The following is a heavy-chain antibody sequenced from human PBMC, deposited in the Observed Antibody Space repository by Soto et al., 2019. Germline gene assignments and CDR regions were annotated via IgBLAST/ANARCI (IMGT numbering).Heavy chain of an antibody. J-gene: IGHJ5*02. CDR3: ASQLKHTYNSFDP. Sequence: GGSLRLSCAASGFTFSDYYMSWIRQAPGKGLEWVSYISSSSSYTNYADSVKGRFTISRDNAKNSLYLQMNSLGAEDTAVYYCASQLKHTYNSFDPWGQGTLVTVSS. CDR1: GFTFSDYY. V-gene: IGHV3-11*06. D-gene: IGHD6-6*01. CDR2: ISSSSSYT.